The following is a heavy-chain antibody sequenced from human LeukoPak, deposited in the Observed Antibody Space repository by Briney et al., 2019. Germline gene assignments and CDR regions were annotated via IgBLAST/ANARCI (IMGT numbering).Heavy chain of an antibody. Sequence: GGSLRLSCAASGLTVSWNYMSWVRQAPGKGLEWVSMIYGGGSTYYVDSVQGRFSISRDNSKNTLYLQMDSLRAEDTAVYYCARAALRDGHNYLDYWGQGTLVTVSS. CDR2: IYGGGST. CDR3: ARAALRDGHNYLDY. J-gene: IGHJ4*02. V-gene: IGHV3-53*01. CDR1: GLTVSWNY. D-gene: IGHD5-24*01.